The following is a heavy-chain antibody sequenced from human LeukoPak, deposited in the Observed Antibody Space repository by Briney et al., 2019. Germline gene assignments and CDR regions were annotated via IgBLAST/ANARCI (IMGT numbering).Heavy chain of an antibody. CDR2: IYYSGST. J-gene: IGHJ6*03. CDR1: GGSISSSSYY. D-gene: IGHD2-15*01. CDR3: ARYRHGGYVYYYYYMDV. V-gene: IGHV4-61*05. Sequence: PSETLSLTCTVSGGSISSSSYYWGWIRQPPGKGLEWIGYIYYSGSTNYNPSLKSRVTISVDTSKNQFSLKLSSVTAADTAVYYCARYRHGGYVYYYYYMDVWGKGTTVTISS.